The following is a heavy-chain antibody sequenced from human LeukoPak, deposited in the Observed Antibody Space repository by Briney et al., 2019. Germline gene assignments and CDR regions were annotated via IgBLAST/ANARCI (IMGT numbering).Heavy chain of an antibody. CDR1: GGSISSYY. CDR3: ARLLGGRGYSYGPFSDV. Sequence: SETLSLTCTVSGGSISSYYWSWIRQPPGKGLEWIGYIYTSGSTNYNPSLKSRVTISVDTSKNQFSLKLSSVTAADTAVYYCARLLGGRGYSYGPFSDVWGKGTTVTVSS. V-gene: IGHV4-4*09. D-gene: IGHD5-18*01. CDR2: IYTSGST. J-gene: IGHJ6*04.